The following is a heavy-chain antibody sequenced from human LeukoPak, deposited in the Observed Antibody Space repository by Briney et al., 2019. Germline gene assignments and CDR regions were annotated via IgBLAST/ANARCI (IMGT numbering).Heavy chain of an antibody. Sequence: SETLSPTCAVYGGSFSGYYWSWIRQPPGKGLEWIGEINHSGSTNYNPPLKSRVTISVDTSKNQFSLKLSSVTAADTAVYYCARGSFLWSGYLFDYWGQGTLVTVSS. CDR1: GGSFSGYY. V-gene: IGHV4-34*01. CDR2: INHSGST. CDR3: ARGSFLWSGYLFDY. D-gene: IGHD3-3*01. J-gene: IGHJ4*02.